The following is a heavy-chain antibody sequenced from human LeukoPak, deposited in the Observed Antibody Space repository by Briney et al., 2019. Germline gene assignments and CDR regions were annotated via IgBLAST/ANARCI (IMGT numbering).Heavy chain of an antibody. CDR2: IGGTAGGT. V-gene: IGHV3-23*01. J-gene: IGHJ5*02. CDR1: GFIFSNYG. D-gene: IGHD3-10*01. Sequence: QPGGSLRLSCAASGFIFSNYGMSWVRQAPGKGLEWVSGIGGTAGGTYYADSVKGRFTISRDNSKNTLFLQMNRLGAEDTAVYFCVKDAFYGSGTYYNSWGQGTLVIVSS. CDR3: VKDAFYGSGTYYNS.